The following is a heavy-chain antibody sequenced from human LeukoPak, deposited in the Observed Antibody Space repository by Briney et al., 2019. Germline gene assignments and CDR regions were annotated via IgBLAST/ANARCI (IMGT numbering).Heavy chain of an antibody. J-gene: IGHJ4*02. CDR1: GFTFSNYA. CDR2: ISGGGGSK. CDR3: AKADTSMVRRYYFDY. D-gene: IGHD5-18*01. Sequence: PGGFLRLSCAASGFTFSNYAVSWIRQAPGKGLEWVSVISGGGGSKYYADSVKGRFTISRDYSRDTLYLQMDSLRAEDTAVYYCAKADTSMVRRYYFDYWGQGTLVTVSS. V-gene: IGHV3-23*01.